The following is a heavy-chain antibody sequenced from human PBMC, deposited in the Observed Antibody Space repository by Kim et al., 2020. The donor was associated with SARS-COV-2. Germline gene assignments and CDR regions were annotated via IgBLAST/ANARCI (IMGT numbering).Heavy chain of an antibody. Sequence: NYSPSFQGHVTISADKSISTAYLQWSSLKASDTAMYYCARGKYDGYFGLSWGQGTLVTVSS. J-gene: IGHJ4*02. D-gene: IGHD3-9*01. CDR3: ARGKYDGYFGLS. V-gene: IGHV5-10-1*01.